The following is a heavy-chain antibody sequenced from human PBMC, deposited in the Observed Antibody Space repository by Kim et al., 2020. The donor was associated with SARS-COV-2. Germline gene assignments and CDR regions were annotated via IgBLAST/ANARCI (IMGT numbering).Heavy chain of an antibody. CDR2: IYYSGST. CDR3: ARGGNRAAAGTRGAFDI. Sequence: SETLSLTCTVSGGSISSYYWSWIRQPPGKGLEWIGYIYYSGSTNYNPSLKSRVTISVDTSKNQFSLKLSSVTAADTAVYYCARGGNRAAAGTRGAFDIWGQGTMVTVSS. CDR1: GGSISSYY. J-gene: IGHJ3*02. D-gene: IGHD6-13*01. V-gene: IGHV4-59*13.